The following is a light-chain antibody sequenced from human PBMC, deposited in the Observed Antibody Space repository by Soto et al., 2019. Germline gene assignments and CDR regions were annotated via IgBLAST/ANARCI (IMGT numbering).Light chain of an antibody. CDR2: GNS. Sequence: QSVLTQPPSVSGAPGQRVTISCTGSSSNIGAGYDVHWYQQLPGTAPKLLIYGNSNRPSGVPDRFSGSKSGTSASLAITGLQAEDAAGYYCQSYDSSLSGWVFGGGTKVTVL. CDR3: QSYDSSLSGWV. J-gene: IGLJ3*02. CDR1: SSNIGAGYD. V-gene: IGLV1-40*01.